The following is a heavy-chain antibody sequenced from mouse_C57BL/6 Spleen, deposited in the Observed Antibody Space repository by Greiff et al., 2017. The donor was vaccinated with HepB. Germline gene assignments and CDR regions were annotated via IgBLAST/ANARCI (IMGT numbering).Heavy chain of an antibody. CDR1: GFTFSSYG. V-gene: IGHV5-6*01. CDR2: ISSGGSYT. Sequence: DVQLVESGGDLVKPGGSLKLSCAASGFTFSSYGMSWVRQTPDKRLEWVATISSGGSYTYYPDSVKGRFTISRDNAKNTLYLQMSSLKSEDTAMYYCARQGYYGSSLDYWGQGTTLTVSS. CDR3: ARQGYYGSSLDY. D-gene: IGHD1-1*01. J-gene: IGHJ2*01.